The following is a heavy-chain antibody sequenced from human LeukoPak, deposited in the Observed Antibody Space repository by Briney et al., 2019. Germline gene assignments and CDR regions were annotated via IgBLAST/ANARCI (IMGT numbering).Heavy chain of an antibody. CDR3: ARVLGGYYSDY. Sequence: GGSLRLSCAASGFTFSDYWIHWVRQAPGKGLEWVSAINWNGGSIGYADSVKGRFTISRDNAKNSLYLQMNSLRAEDTALYHCARVLGGYYSDYWGQGTLVTVSS. J-gene: IGHJ4*02. V-gene: IGHV3-20*01. CDR2: INWNGGSI. CDR1: GFTFSDYW. D-gene: IGHD1-26*01.